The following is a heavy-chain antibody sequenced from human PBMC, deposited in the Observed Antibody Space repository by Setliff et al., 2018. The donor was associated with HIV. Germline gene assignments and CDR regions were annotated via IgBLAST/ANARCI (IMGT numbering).Heavy chain of an antibody. CDR2: ISSGGSTI. V-gene: IGHV3-48*03. Sequence: QTGGSLRLSCAASGFTFRSYEMNWVRQAPGKGLEWVSYISSGGSTIYYADSVKGRFTISRDNAKNSLYLQMNSLRVGDTAVYYCARAGYYYASSGYYDGDISYYFDYWGQGTLVTVSS. CDR3: ARAGYYYASSGYYDGDISYYFDY. D-gene: IGHD3-22*01. CDR1: GFTFRSYE. J-gene: IGHJ4*02.